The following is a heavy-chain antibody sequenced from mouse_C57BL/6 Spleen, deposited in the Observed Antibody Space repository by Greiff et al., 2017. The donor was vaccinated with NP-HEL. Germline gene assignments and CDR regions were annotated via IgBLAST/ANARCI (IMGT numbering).Heavy chain of an antibody. CDR2: INPNNGGT. D-gene: IGHD1-1*01. CDR3: ARGGCGSSYDYAMDY. J-gene: IGHJ4*01. V-gene: IGHV1-18*01. CDR1: GYTFTDYN. Sequence: EVQLQQSGPELVKPGASVKLPCKASGYTFTDYNMDWVKQSHGKSLEWIGDINPNNGGTIYNQKFKGKATLTVDKSSSTAYMELRSLTSEDTAVYYCARGGCGSSYDYAMDYWGQGTSVTVSS.